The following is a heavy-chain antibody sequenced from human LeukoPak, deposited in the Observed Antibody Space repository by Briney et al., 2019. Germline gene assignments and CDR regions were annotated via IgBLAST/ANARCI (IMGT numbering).Heavy chain of an antibody. CDR2: INPSGGST. CDR1: GYTFTSYY. Sequence: ASVKVSCKASGYTFTSYYMHWVLQAPGQGLEWMGIINPSGGSTSYAQKFQGRVTMTRDTSTSTVYMELSSLRSEDTAVYYCARVLEDDSSSWPTEWYFDLWGRGTLVTVSS. J-gene: IGHJ2*01. V-gene: IGHV1-46*03. CDR3: ARVLEDDSSSWPTEWYFDL. D-gene: IGHD6-13*01.